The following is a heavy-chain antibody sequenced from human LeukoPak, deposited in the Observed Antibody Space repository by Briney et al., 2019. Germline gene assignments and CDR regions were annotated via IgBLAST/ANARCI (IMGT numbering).Heavy chain of an antibody. V-gene: IGHV1-18*01. D-gene: IGHD4-17*01. J-gene: IGHJ4*02. CDR3: ARDNSVSLIDY. CDR2: ISANNVET. Sequence: GSLKVSCKASGYTFTTYGISWVRQAPGQGLEWMGWISANNVETNHAQKFQGRVTMTTDTSTSTAYMELRSLRSDDTAVYYCARDNSVSLIDYWGQGTLVTVS. CDR1: GYTFTTYG.